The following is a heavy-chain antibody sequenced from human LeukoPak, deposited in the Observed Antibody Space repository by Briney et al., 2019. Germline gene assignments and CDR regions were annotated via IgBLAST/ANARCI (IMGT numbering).Heavy chain of an antibody. Sequence: SETLSLTCTVSGGSISSSTYYWGWIRQPPGKGLEWIGNIFYTGSTYYHPSLKSRVTISVDTPKNQFSLKLSSVTAADTAVYYCARLGHGYSSTWSNDAFAIWGQGTVVTVSS. CDR1: GGSISSSTYY. D-gene: IGHD6-13*01. J-gene: IGHJ3*02. CDR3: ARLGHGYSSTWSNDAFAI. V-gene: IGHV4-39*01. CDR2: IFYTGST.